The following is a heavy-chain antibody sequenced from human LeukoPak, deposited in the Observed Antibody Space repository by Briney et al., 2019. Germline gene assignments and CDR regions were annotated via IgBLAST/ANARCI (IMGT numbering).Heavy chain of an antibody. Sequence: GGSLRLSCAASGFTFSSYSMNWVRQAPGKGLEWVSYISSSSSTIYYADSVKGRFTISRDNSKNTLYLQMNSLRAEDTAVYYCAEDSGGYSMDVWGQGTTVTVSS. CDR2: ISSSSSTI. V-gene: IGHV3-48*01. CDR1: GFTFSSYS. CDR3: AEDSGGYSMDV. D-gene: IGHD5-12*01. J-gene: IGHJ6*02.